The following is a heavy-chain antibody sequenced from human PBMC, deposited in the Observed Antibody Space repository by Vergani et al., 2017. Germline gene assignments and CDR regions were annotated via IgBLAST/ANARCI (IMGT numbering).Heavy chain of an antibody. J-gene: IGHJ4*02. CDR2: ISESGDNT. CDR1: GFTFSSYA. Sequence: EVQLLESGGGLVQPGGSLRISCAASGFTFSSYAMSWVRQAPGKGLEWVSAISESGDNTYYPDSVRGRFTISGDNSKNTVYLQLNSLRAEDTAVYYCAKENGDSFFDYWGQGTLVTVSS. D-gene: IGHD4-17*01. V-gene: IGHV3-23*01. CDR3: AKENGDSFFDY.